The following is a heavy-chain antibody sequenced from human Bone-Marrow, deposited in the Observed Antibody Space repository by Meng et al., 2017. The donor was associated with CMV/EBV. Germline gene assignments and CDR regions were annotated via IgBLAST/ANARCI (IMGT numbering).Heavy chain of an antibody. V-gene: IGHV4-61*01. CDR2: VYYNGYT. D-gene: IGHD3-10*01. CDR3: ARGRYGSGYFGGLYYFDY. J-gene: IGHJ4*02. Sequence: GSLRLSCTVSRGSVSTTSSYWTWIRQPPGKSLEWIGYVYYNGYTKYNPSLESRVTISVDTSKNQFSLKLSSVTAADTAVYYCARGRYGSGYFGGLYYFDYWGQGTLVTVSS. CDR1: RGSVSTTSSY.